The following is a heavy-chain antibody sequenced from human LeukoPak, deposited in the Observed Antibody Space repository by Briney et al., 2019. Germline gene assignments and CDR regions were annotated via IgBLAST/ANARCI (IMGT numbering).Heavy chain of an antibody. CDR1: GFTFSSYS. D-gene: IGHD3-22*01. CDR3: ARGPTQYYYDSSGYYSYKAFDY. V-gene: IGHV3-48*01. CDR2: ISSSSSTI. Sequence: GGSLRLSCAASGFTFSSYSMTWVRQAPGKGLEWVSYISSSSSTIYYADSVKGRFTISRDDAKNSLYLQMNSLRAADTAVYYCARGPTQYYYDSSGYYSYKAFDYWGQGTLVTVSS. J-gene: IGHJ4*02.